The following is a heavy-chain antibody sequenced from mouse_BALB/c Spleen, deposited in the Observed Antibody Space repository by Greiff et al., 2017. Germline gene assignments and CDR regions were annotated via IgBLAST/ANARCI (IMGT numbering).Heavy chain of an antibody. CDR2: ISSGSSTI. CDR3: ATYYGNPYYYYAMDY. CDR1: GFTFSSFG. D-gene: IGHD2-10*01. J-gene: IGHJ4*01. Sequence: EVKVVESGGGLVQPGGSRKLSCAASGFTFSSFGMHWVRQAPEKGLEWVAYISSGSSTIYYADTVKGRFTISRDNPKNTLFLQMTSLRSEDTAMYYCATYYGNPYYYYAMDYWGQGTSVTVSS. V-gene: IGHV5-17*02.